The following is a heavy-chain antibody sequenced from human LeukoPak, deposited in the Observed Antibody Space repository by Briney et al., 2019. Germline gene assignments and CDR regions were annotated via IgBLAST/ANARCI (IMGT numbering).Heavy chain of an antibody. CDR1: GFTFSSYG. CDR2: IRYDGSNK. D-gene: IGHD3-10*01. J-gene: IGHJ6*03. CDR3: AKDATMVRGVMRYYYYYMNV. Sequence: GGSLRLSCAASGFTFSSYGMHWVRQAPGKGLEWVAFIRYDGSNKYYADSVKGRFTISRDNSKNTLYLQMNSLRAEDTAVYYCAKDATMVRGVMRYYYYYMNVWGKGTTVTISS. V-gene: IGHV3-30*02.